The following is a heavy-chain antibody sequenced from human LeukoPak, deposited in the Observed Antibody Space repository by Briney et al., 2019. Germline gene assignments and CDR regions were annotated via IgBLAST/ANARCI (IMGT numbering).Heavy chain of an antibody. CDR2: IYHSGRT. D-gene: IGHD2-15*01. V-gene: IGHV4-38-2*02. CDR1: GYSISSGYD. CDR3: ARDYVAASGWYDP. J-gene: IGHJ5*02. Sequence: PWVTLSLTCAVSGYSISSGYDWGWIRPPPGKGLEWIGSIYHSGRTYYNPSLKSRVTMSVDTSKNQFSLKLGSVTAADTAVYYCARDYVAASGWYDPWGQGTLVTVSS.